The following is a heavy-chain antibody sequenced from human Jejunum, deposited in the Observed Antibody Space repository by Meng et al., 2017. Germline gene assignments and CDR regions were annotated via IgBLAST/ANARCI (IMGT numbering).Heavy chain of an antibody. J-gene: IGHJ4*02. CDR1: GGSSSSSSY. V-gene: IGHV4-39*07. D-gene: IGHD3-9*01. Sequence: GSLRLSCAVFGGSSSSSSYWGWPRQPPGKGLEWIGTIYYTRNTYYNPSLKSRVTISLDTSKNKFSRKMNSVTAADTAVYYCARDIAMNWFYLWGQGALVTVSS. CDR2: IYYTRNT. CDR3: ARDIAMNWFYL.